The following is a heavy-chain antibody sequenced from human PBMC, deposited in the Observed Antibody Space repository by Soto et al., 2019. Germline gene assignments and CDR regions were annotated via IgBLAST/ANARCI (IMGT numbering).Heavy chain of an antibody. V-gene: IGHV3-72*01. CDR1: GFSFSDYY. D-gene: IGHD2-2*01. CDR2: TRNKASSYST. J-gene: IGHJ4*02. CDR3: AKEGSSSCPDYDY. Sequence: EVQLVESGGGLVQPGGSLRLSCAASGFSFSDYYINWVRQAPGKGLEWVGRTRNKASSYSTDYPAIVKGSFTISRDDSKNLIYLQISSVSAEDAVVYYCAKEGSSSCPDYDYWAQGTLVTVSS.